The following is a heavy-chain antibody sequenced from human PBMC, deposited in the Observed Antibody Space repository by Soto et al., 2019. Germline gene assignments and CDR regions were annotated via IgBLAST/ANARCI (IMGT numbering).Heavy chain of an antibody. D-gene: IGHD1-26*01. CDR2: ISWNSGSI. Sequence: GGSLRLSCAASGFTFDDYAMHWVRQAPGKGLEWDSGISWNSGSIGYADSVKGRFTISRDNAKNSLYLQMNSLRAEDTALYYFANDIQGAQVRATFDYWGQGTLVTVSS. V-gene: IGHV3-9*01. J-gene: IGHJ4*02. CDR3: ANDIQGAQVRATFDY. CDR1: GFTFDDYA.